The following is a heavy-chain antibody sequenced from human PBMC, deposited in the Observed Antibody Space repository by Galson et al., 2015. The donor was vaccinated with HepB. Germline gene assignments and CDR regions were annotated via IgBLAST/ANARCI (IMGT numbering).Heavy chain of an antibody. CDR3: AKGYGLFDS. Sequence: SLRLSCAASGFAFDSHAMSWVRQAPGRGLEWISGITGKGDSTFYADSVKGRFTVSKDNSYNMLYLQMNSLRAEDAGLYFCAKGYGLFDSWGQGILVTVSS. D-gene: IGHD3-16*01. CDR2: ITGKGDST. CDR1: GFAFDSHA. V-gene: IGHV3-23*01. J-gene: IGHJ5*01.